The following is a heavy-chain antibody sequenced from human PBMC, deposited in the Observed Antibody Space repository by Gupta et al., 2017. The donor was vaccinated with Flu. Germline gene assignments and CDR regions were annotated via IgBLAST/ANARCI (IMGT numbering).Heavy chain of an antibody. CDR1: GYTFTGYY. CDR2: INPNICGT. D-gene: IGHD3-22*01. CDR3: ARGVLVYDISGYYYYGY. V-gene: IGHV1-2*02. J-gene: IGHJ4*02. Sequence: QVQLVQSGAEVKKHGASVKVSCKASGYTFTGYYMHWVRQAPGQGLVWMGWINPNICGTNYAQKFQGRVTMTRDTSISPAYMKLSRLRSDDTAVYSCARGVLVYDISGYYYYGYWGQGTLVTVSS.